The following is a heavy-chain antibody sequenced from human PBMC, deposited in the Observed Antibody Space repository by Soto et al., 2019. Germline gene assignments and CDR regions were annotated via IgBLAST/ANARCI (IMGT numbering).Heavy chain of an antibody. J-gene: IGHJ3*02. V-gene: IGHV3-74*01. CDR1: GFTFSSYW. CDR3: ARGPSHGAFDI. Sequence: GGSLRLSCAASGFTFSSYWMHWVRQAPGKGLVWVSHINSDGSSTTYADSVKGRFTISRDNAKNTLYLQMNSLRVEDTAVYYCARGPSHGAFDIWGQGTMVTVSS. CDR2: INSDGSST.